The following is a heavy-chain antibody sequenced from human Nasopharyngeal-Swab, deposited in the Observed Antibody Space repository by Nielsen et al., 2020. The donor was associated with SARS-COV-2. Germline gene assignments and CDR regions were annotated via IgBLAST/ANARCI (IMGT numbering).Heavy chain of an antibody. CDR2: IKQDGSEK. V-gene: IGHV3-7*03. CDR1: GFTFSSYW. D-gene: IGHD6-19*01. J-gene: IGHJ3*02. CDR3: ARSLGSGWFDAFDI. Sequence: GESLKISCAASGFTFSSYWMSWVRQAPGKGLEWVANIKQDGSEKYYVDSVKGRFTISRDNAKNSLYLQMNSLRAEDTAVYYCARSLGSGWFDAFDIWGQGTMVTVSS.